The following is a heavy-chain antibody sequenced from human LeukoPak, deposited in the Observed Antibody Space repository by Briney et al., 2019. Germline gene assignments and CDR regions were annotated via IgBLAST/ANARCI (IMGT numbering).Heavy chain of an antibody. Sequence: GGSLRLSCTASGFGFDAYTMHWVRQAPGKGLEWVSGISWNSGSIGYADSVKGRFTISRDNAKNSLYLQMNSLRAEDTALYYCAKGDIVVVPAASHKAAFDIWGQGTMVTVSS. V-gene: IGHV3-9*01. CDR2: ISWNSGSI. J-gene: IGHJ3*02. D-gene: IGHD2-2*01. CDR3: AKGDIVVVPAASHKAAFDI. CDR1: GFGFDAYT.